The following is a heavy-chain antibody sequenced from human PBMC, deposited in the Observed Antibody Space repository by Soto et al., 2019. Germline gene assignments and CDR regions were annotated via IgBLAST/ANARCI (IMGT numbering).Heavy chain of an antibody. CDR3: AKDFDLGMGGMDV. CDR1: GFTFSSYG. V-gene: IGHV3-30*18. J-gene: IGHJ6*02. CDR2: ISYDGSNK. Sequence: QVQLVESGGGVVQPGRSLRLSCAASGFTFSSYGMHWVRQAPGKGLEWVAVISYDGSNKYYADSVKGRFTISRDNSKNTLYLQMNSLRAEDTAVYYCAKDFDLGMGGMDVWGQGTTVTVSS. D-gene: IGHD7-27*01.